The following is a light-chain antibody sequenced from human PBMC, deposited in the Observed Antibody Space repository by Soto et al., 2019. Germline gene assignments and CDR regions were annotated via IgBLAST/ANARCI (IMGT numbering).Light chain of an antibody. CDR3: SSYTGSNSVV. J-gene: IGLJ2*01. CDR1: RSDVGGYNY. CDR2: EVN. Sequence: QSALTQPPSASGSPGQSVTISCTGTRSDVGGYNYVSWYQQHPGKAPKLMIYEVNKRPSGVPDRFSGSKSGNTASLTVSGLQAEDEADYYCSSYTGSNSVVFGGGTKLTV. V-gene: IGLV2-8*01.